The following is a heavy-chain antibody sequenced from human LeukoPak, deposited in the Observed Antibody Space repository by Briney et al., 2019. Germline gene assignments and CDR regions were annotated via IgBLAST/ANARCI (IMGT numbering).Heavy chain of an antibody. CDR3: ARKDYYDSSGLDY. D-gene: IGHD3-22*01. CDR1: GGSISSSNW. CDR2: IHHSGST. Sequence: SGALSLTCAVSGGSISSSNWWSWVRQPPGKGLEWIGEIHHSGSTNYNPSLKSRVTIPVDKSKNQFSLKLSSVTAADTAVYYCARKDYYDSSGLDYWGQGSLVTVSS. V-gene: IGHV4-4*02. J-gene: IGHJ4*02.